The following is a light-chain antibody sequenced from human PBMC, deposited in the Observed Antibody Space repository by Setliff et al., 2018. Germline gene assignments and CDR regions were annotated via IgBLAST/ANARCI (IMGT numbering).Light chain of an antibody. CDR2: EVA. Sequence: QSALTQPASVSGSPGQSITISCTGTSSDVGNYNLVFWYQQHPGKASKLIIYEVAKRSSGVSDRFSGSKSGNTASLTISGLQSEDEADYHCCSYAGSRTVVFGGGTKVTVL. V-gene: IGLV2-23*02. CDR1: SSDVGNYNL. J-gene: IGLJ3*02. CDR3: CSYAGSRTVV.